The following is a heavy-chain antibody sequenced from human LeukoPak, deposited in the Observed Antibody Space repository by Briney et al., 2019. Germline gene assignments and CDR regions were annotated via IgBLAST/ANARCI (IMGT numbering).Heavy chain of an antibody. CDR3: ARESRYYGSGSSHDAFDI. CDR2: ISYYSGSST. CDR1: GFTFSNYA. V-gene: IGHV3-23*01. Sequence: GGSLRLSCAASGFTFSNYAVSWVRQAPGKGLEWVSGISYYSGSSTFYADSVKGRFTISRDNSKNTLYLQMNSLRAEDTAVYYCARESRYYGSGSSHDAFDIWGQGTMVTVSS. D-gene: IGHD3-10*01. J-gene: IGHJ3*02.